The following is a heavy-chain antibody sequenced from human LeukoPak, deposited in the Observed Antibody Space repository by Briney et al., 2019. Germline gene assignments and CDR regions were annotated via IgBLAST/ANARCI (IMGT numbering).Heavy chain of an antibody. CDR1: GFTFTSYS. CDR2: ISGGGST. D-gene: IGHD1-26*01. V-gene: IGHV3-23*01. Sequence: PGGSLRLSCAASGFTFTSYSMNWVRQAPGKGLEWVSTISGGGSTYYADSVKGRFTISRDNSKNTLYLQVNSPRAEDTAVYYCAKGGKWDVTPFDYWGQGTLVTVSS. J-gene: IGHJ4*02. CDR3: AKGGKWDVTPFDY.